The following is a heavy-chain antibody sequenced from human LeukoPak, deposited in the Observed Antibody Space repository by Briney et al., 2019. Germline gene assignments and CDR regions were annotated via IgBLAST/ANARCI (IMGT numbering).Heavy chain of an antibody. CDR2: INPNSGGT. V-gene: IGHV1-2*02. CDR3: ARDCSDYEFASY. J-gene: IGHJ4*02. CDR1: GYTFTGYY. D-gene: IGHD5-12*01. Sequence: ASVKVSCKASGYTFTGYYMHWVRQAPGQGLEWMGWINPNSGGTNYAQKFQGRVTMTRDTSISTAYMELSRLRSDDTAVYYCARDCSDYEFASYWGQGTLVTVSS.